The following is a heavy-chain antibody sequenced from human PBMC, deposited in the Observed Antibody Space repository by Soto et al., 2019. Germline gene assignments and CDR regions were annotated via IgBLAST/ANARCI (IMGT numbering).Heavy chain of an antibody. D-gene: IGHD4-17*01. CDR2: ISGSGGST. CDR3: AKVDYGGNWAKYYFDY. J-gene: IGHJ4*02. Sequence: PGGSLRLSCAASGFTFSSYAMSWVRQAPGKGLEWVSAISGSGGSTYYADSVKGRFTISRDNSKNTLYLQMNSLRAEDTAVYYCAKVDYGGNWAKYYFDYWGKGTLVTVSS. CDR1: GFTFSSYA. V-gene: IGHV3-23*01.